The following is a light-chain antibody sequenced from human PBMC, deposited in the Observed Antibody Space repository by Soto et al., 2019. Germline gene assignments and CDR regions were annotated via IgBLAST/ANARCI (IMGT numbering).Light chain of an antibody. Sequence: DIQMTQSPSSLSASVGDRVTITCRTSQSISTYLNWYQQKPGKAPKLLIYAASSLQSGVPSRFSGSGSGTDFTRTISSLQPEDFATYYCQQGYNIPRTFGQGTNLEIK. CDR3: QQGYNIPRT. J-gene: IGKJ2*01. V-gene: IGKV1-39*01. CDR2: AAS. CDR1: QSISTY.